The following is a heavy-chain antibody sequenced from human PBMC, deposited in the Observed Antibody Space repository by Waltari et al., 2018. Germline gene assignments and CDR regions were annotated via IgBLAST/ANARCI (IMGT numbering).Heavy chain of an antibody. V-gene: IGHV3-23*03. J-gene: IGHJ3*02. D-gene: IGHD1-26*01. CDR2: IYSGGSQ. CDR1: GFTFSSYA. CDR3: AKDLVGANDAFDI. Sequence: EVQLLESGGGLVQPGGSLRLSCAASGFTFSSYAMSWVRQAPGKGLEWVSVIYSGGSQYYADSVKGRFTISRDNSKNTLYLQMNSLRAEDTAVYYCAKDLVGANDAFDIWGQGTMVTVSS.